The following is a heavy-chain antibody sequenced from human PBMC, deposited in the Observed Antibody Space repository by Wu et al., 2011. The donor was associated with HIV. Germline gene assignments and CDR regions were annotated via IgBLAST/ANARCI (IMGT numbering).Heavy chain of an antibody. CDR1: GYTFTTYG. Sequence: AEVKKPGPSVKVSCKASGYTFTTYGVSWVRQAPGQGLEWMGWISTYSGNTNYAQKLQGRVTMTTDTSTNTAYMELRSLRSDDTAVYYCARDLSGTFDSWGQGTLVTVSS. J-gene: IGHJ4*02. CDR3: ARDLSGTFDS. CDR2: ISTYSGNT. V-gene: IGHV1-18*01. D-gene: IGHD6-19*01.